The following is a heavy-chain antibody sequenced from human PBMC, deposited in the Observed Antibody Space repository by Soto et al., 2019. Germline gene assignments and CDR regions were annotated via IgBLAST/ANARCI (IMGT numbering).Heavy chain of an antibody. D-gene: IGHD4-17*01. J-gene: IGHJ4*02. V-gene: IGHV4-34*01. CDR1: GGPFSVYS. CDR3: ASGLDYSEYKTPFDN. Sequence: TSETLSLTCAVSGGPFSVYSWRWIRQAPGKGLEWIGEINHSGSTNYSPSLKSRVTMSVXXXXXXFXLXLXXXTAADTAVSYCASGLDYSEYKTPFDNWSQGARVT. CDR2: INHSGST.